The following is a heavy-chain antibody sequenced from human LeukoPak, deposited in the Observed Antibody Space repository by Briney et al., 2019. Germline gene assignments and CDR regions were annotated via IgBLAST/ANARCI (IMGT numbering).Heavy chain of an antibody. CDR1: GFTFSSYW. D-gene: IGHD2-15*01. CDR2: ISSSSSYI. V-gene: IGHV3-21*01. J-gene: IGHJ4*02. CDR3: AKLGRGGSCSH. Sequence: GGSLRLSCAASGFTFSSYWMSWVRQAPGKGLEWVSSISSSSSYIYYADSVKGRFTISRDNAKNSLYLQMNSLRAEDTAVYYCAKLGRGGSCSHWGQGTLVTVSS.